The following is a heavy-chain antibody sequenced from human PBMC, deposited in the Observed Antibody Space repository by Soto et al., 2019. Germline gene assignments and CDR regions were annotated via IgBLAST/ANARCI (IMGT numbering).Heavy chain of an antibody. V-gene: IGHV3-23*01. D-gene: IGHD1-26*01. Sequence: EVQLLESGGGLVQPGGSLRLSCAASGFTFSDHAMHWVRQTPGKGLEWVSGFTGNFVSATYADSVKGRFTISRDNSNNMLFLQMNSLRADDTAIYYCVKEGIVGVEGFDFWGQGTLVTVSS. CDR3: VKEGIVGVEGFDF. CDR1: GFTFSDHA. CDR2: FTGNFVSA. J-gene: IGHJ4*02.